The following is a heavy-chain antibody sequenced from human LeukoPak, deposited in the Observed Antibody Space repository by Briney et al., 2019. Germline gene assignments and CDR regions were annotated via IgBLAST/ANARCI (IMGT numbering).Heavy chain of an antibody. Sequence: GGSLRLSCAASGFTFNSYAMSWVRQAPGKGLEWVSAISGSGGSTYYADSVKGRFTISRDNSKNTLYLQMNSLRAEDTAVYYCAKPQGVVVVPAALDYWGQGTLVTVSS. CDR1: GFTFNSYA. J-gene: IGHJ4*02. V-gene: IGHV3-23*01. CDR3: AKPQGVVVVPAALDY. D-gene: IGHD2-2*01. CDR2: ISGSGGST.